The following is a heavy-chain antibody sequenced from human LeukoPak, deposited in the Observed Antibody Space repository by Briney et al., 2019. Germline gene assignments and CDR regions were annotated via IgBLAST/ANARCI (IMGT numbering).Heavy chain of an antibody. CDR3: ARVGRYFDWSPGGYFDY. D-gene: IGHD3-9*01. J-gene: IGHJ4*02. CDR1: GYTFTSYY. CDR2: INPSGGST. V-gene: IGHV1-46*01. Sequence: ASVKVSCKASGYTFTSYYMHWVRQAPGQGLEWMGIINPSGGSTSYAQKFQGRVTMTRDTSTSTVYMELSSLRSEDTAVYYWARVGRYFDWSPGGYFDYWGQGTLVTVSS.